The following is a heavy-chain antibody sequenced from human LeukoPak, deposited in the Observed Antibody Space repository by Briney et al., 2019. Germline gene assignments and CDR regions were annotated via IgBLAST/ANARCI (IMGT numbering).Heavy chain of an antibody. D-gene: IGHD6-19*01. Sequence: GGSLRLSCAASGFTFSSYSMNWVRQAPGKGLEWVSSFSSKSGSIYYADSVKGRFTISRDNARNSLYLQMNNLRVEDTAVYYCARGPEQWLAPFDYWGQGTLVTVSS. J-gene: IGHJ4*02. CDR3: ARGPEQWLAPFDY. CDR1: GFTFSSYS. CDR2: FSSKSGSI. V-gene: IGHV3-21*04.